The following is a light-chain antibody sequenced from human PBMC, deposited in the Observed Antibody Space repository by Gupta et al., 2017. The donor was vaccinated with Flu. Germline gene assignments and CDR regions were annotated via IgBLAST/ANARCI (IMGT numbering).Light chain of an antibody. V-gene: IGLV3-1*01. CDR3: QAWDSSTFI. Sequence: SPGQTASVTCSGDKLGDKYVFWYQQKPGQSPVLVIFKDSQRPSGIPERFSGSNSGNTATLTISGTQAMDEADYYCQAWDSSTFIFGGGTKLTGL. J-gene: IGLJ2*01. CDR1: KLGDKY. CDR2: KDS.